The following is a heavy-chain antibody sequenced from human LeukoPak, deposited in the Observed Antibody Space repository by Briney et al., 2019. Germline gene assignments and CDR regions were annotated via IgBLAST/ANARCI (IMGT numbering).Heavy chain of an antibody. CDR1: GFTFSTYV. Sequence: GGSLRLSCAASGFTFSTYVMSWVRQTPGKGLEWVSTISNSGGSTYNADSVKGRFTISRDNSKNTLYLQMNSLRAEDTAVYFCANSYTVTTSPFDYWGQGTLVSVSS. J-gene: IGHJ4*02. CDR3: ANSYTVTTSPFDY. V-gene: IGHV3-23*01. D-gene: IGHD4-17*01. CDR2: ISNSGGST.